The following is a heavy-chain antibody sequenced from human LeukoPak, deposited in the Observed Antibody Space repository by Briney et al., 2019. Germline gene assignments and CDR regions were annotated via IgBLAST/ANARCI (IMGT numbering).Heavy chain of an antibody. D-gene: IGHD3-22*01. J-gene: IGHJ4*02. CDR1: GITFRNYG. CDR2: IKQDGSEK. CDR3: AREPILHSSGYEGDYFDY. V-gene: IGHV3-7*01. Sequence: GGSLRLSCATSGITFRNYGMHWVRQAPGKGLEWVANIKQDGSEKYYVDSVKGRFTISRDNAKNSLYLQMNSLRAEDTAVYYCAREPILHSSGYEGDYFDYWGQGTLVTVSS.